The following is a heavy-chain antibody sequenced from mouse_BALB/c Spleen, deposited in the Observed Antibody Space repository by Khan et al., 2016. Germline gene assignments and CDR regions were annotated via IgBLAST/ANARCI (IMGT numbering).Heavy chain of an antibody. CDR1: GYSITSDYA. CDR2: ISYSGST. J-gene: IGHJ4*01. CDR3: ARLNFPMITYAMDY. V-gene: IGHV3-2*02. Sequence: EVQLVESGPGLVKPSQSLSLTCTVTGYSITSDYAWNWIRQFPGNKLEWMGYISYSGSTSYNPSLKSRISITRDTSKNQFFLQLNSVTTEDTATYYCARLNFPMITYAMDYWGQGTSVTVSS. D-gene: IGHD2-4*01.